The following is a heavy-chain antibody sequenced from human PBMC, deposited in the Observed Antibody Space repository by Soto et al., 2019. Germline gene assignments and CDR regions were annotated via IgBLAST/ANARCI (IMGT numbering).Heavy chain of an antibody. V-gene: IGHV1-3*05. CDR2: INAGNGNT. CDR1: GYTFTGYA. D-gene: IGHD6-19*01. J-gene: IGHJ4*02. CDR3: ARAVAVPADFDY. Sequence: QVQLVQSGAEEKKPGASVKVSCKASGYTFTGYAVHWVRQAPGQRLEWMGWINAGNGNTKYSQKFQGRVTITRDTSERTAYMELSSLRSEDTAVYYCARAVAVPADFDYWGQGTLVTVSS.